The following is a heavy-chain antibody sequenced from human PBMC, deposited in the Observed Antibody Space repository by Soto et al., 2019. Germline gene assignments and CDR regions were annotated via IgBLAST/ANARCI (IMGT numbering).Heavy chain of an antibody. D-gene: IGHD3-9*01. CDR1: GGSISSGDYY. V-gene: IGHV4-30-4*01. Sequence: QVQLQESGPGLVKPSQTLSLTCTVSGGSISSGDYYWSWIRQPPGKGLEWIGYIYYSGSTYYNPSLKSRVTISVDTSKNQFSLKLSSVTAADTAVYYCATGLLRYFDWDHYYGMDVWGQGTTVTVSS. CDR2: IYYSGST. J-gene: IGHJ6*02. CDR3: ATGLLRYFDWDHYYGMDV.